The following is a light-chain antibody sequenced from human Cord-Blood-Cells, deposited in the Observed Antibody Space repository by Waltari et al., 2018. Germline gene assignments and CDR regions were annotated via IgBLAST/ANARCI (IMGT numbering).Light chain of an antibody. CDR1: SSDVGGYNY. V-gene: IGLV2-14*03. J-gene: IGLJ1*01. CDR2: DGN. CDR3: SSYTSSSTLGGV. Sequence: QSALTQPASVSGSPGQSITISCTGTSSDVGGYNYVSWYQQHPGKAPKLMIYDGNNRPSGVSNRVAGAKSGNTASLTSSGLQAEDEADYYCSSYTSSSTLGGVFGTGTKVTVL.